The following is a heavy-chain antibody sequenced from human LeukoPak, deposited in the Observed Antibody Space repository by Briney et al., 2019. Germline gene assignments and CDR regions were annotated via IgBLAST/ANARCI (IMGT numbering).Heavy chain of an antibody. J-gene: IGHJ4*02. CDR3: ARRGGTGYPFSY. CDR1: GGSFSGYY. CDR2: INHSGST. V-gene: IGHV4-34*01. D-gene: IGHD3-9*01. Sequence: SETLSLTCAVYGGSFSGYYWSWIRQPPGKGLEWIGEINHSGSTNYNPSLKSRVTISVDTSKNQFSLKLSSVTAADTAVYYCARRGGTGYPFSYWGQGTLVTVSS.